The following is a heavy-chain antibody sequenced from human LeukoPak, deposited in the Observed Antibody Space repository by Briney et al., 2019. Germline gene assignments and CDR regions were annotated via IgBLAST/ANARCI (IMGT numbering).Heavy chain of an antibody. J-gene: IGHJ6*02. CDR1: GFTFSNYW. V-gene: IGHV3-7*01. D-gene: IGHD2-15*01. CDR3: ARDRWELLSNSYHHCGLDV. CDR2: IKQDGSEK. Sequence: GGSLRLSCAASGFTFSNYWMSWVRQAPGKGLEWVANIKQDGSEKCYVDSVKGRFTISRGNAKNSLYLQMNSLRAEDTAVYYCARDRWELLSNSYHHCGLDVWGQGTTVTVSS.